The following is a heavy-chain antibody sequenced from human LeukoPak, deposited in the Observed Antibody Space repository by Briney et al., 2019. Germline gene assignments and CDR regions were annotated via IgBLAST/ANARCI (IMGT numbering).Heavy chain of an antibody. CDR1: GGSISSRNW. CDR3: ARDNGSGYTKGYEHYYYYLDV. V-gene: IGHV4-4*02. D-gene: IGHD3-3*02. CDR2: IHSGGTT. J-gene: IGHJ6*03. Sequence: SETLSLTCAVSGGSISSRNWWSWVRQPPGKGLEWIGRIHSGGTTNYNPSLMSRVTLSIDKSKKYISLILTSVTAADTALYYCARDNGSGYTKGYEHYYYYLDVWGKGTTVTVSS.